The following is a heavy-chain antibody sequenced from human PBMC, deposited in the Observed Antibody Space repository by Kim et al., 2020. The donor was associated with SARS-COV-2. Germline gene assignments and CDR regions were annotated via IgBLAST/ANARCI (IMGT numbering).Heavy chain of an antibody. CDR1: GFTFSSYG. D-gene: IGHD3-10*01. CDR3: AKLNVRVRGVIRGGFDY. Sequence: GGSLRLSCAASGFTFSSYGMHWVRQAPGKGLEWVAVIWYDGSNKYYADSVKGRFTISRDNSKNTLYLQMNSLRAEDTAVYYCAKLNVRVRGVIRGGFDYWGQGTLVTVSS. J-gene: IGHJ4*02. CDR2: IWYDGSNK. V-gene: IGHV3-33*06.